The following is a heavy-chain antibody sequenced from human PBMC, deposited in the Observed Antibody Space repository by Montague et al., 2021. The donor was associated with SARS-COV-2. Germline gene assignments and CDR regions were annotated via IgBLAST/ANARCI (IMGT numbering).Heavy chain of an antibody. CDR3: TRDFDY. CDR1: GDPISSYY. V-gene: IGHV4-59*13. J-gene: IGHJ4*02. CDR2: MYYSGST. Sequence: SETLSLTCTVSGDPISSYYWSWIRQPPGKGLEWIGHMYYSGSTNYNPSLKSRVTLSVDTSKNQFYLKLSSVTAADTAVYYCTRDFDYWGQGTLVTVSS.